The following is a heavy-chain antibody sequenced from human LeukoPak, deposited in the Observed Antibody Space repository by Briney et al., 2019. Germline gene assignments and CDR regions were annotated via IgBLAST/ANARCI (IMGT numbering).Heavy chain of an antibody. V-gene: IGHV4-59*01. J-gene: IGHJ3*02. Sequence: SETLSLTCTVSDGSITNYDWSWVRQSPGKGLEFIGRVHYSGNAIYNPSFRSRVTISIDTSKRHFFLQLKSVTAADTAVYYCAREGGIYNCSYEGAFDIWGQGTMVTVSS. CDR2: VHYSGNA. CDR3: AREGGIYNCSYEGAFDI. D-gene: IGHD1-7*01. CDR1: DGSITNYD.